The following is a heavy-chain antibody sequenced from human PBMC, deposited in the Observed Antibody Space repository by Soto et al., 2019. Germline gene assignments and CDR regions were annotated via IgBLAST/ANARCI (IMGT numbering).Heavy chain of an antibody. CDR3: TRGGSGTYAPKGMDV. CDR2: ISSSSSTI. J-gene: IGHJ6*02. V-gene: IGHV3-48*01. D-gene: IGHD3-10*01. CDR1: GFTFSSYS. Sequence: GGSLRLSCAASGFTFSSYSMNWVRQAPGKGLEWVSYISSSSSTIYYADSVKGRFTISRDNAKNSLYLQMNSLRAEDTAVYYCTRGGSGTYAPKGMDVWGQGTTVTVSS.